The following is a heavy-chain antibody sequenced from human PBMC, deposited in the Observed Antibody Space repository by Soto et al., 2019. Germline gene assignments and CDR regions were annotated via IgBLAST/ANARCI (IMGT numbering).Heavy chain of an antibody. J-gene: IGHJ6*02. CDR3: ARADCSGSPRRPCNYCDYGMDV. CDR1: GESFSGYY. V-gene: IGHV4-34*01. Sequence: PSETLSLTCAAYGESFSGYYCRWIRQSPGKGLEWIGEINHSGRTNYNPSLKNRATISVDTSKNQFSLKLNSVTAADTAVYYCARADCSGSPRRPCNYCDYGMDVLGQGTTVTVSS. D-gene: IGHD6-25*01. CDR2: INHSGRT.